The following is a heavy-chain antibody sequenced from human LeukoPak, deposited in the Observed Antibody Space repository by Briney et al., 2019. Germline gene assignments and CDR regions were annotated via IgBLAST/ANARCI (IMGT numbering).Heavy chain of an antibody. V-gene: IGHV4-59*01. J-gene: IGHJ5*02. CDR3: ARDVVQLPRLRWFDP. CDR1: SGSISSYY. Sequence: SETLSLTCTVSSGSISSYYWSWIRQPPGKGLEWIGYIYYSGSTNYNPSLKSRVTISVDTSKNQFSLKLSSVTAADTAVYYCARDVVQLPRLRWFDPWGQGTLVTVSS. D-gene: IGHD2-2*01. CDR2: IYYSGST.